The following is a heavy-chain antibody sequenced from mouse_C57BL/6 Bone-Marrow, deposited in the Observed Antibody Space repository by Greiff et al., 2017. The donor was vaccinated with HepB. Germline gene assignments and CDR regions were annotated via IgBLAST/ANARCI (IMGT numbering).Heavy chain of an antibody. CDR2: IRNKANNHAT. J-gene: IGHJ3*01. Sequence: DVKLEESGGGLVQPGGSMKLSCAASGFTFSDAWMDWVRQSPEQGLEWVAEIRNKANNHATYYAESVKGRFTISRDDSKSSVYLQMNSLRAEETGIDYCTRGIYYYGSSYAWFAYWGQGTLVTVSA. V-gene: IGHV6-6*01. D-gene: IGHD1-1*01. CDR1: GFTFSDAW. CDR3: TRGIYYYGSSYAWFAY.